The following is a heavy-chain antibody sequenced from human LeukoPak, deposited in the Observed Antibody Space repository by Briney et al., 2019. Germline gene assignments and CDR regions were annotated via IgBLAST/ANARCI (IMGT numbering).Heavy chain of an antibody. CDR1: GYTFDNYG. CDR3: ARDGLVLIPKYHNMDV. D-gene: IGHD2-21*01. CDR2: INTYNGDA. J-gene: IGHJ6*03. V-gene: IGHV1-18*01. Sequence: GASVKVSCKASGYTFDNYGISWVRQAPGQGLEWMGWINTYNGDAKYAQKFQGRVTMTTDTSTSTVYMEVRSLRSDDTAIYYCARDGLVLIPKYHNMDVWGAGTTVIISS.